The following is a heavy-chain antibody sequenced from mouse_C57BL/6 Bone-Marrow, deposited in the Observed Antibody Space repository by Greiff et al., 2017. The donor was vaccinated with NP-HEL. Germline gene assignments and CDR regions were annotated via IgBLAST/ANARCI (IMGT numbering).Heavy chain of an antibody. D-gene: IGHD2-3*01. Sequence: VQLKESGPGLVAPSQSLSITCTVSGFSLTSYAISWVRQPPGKGLEWLGAIWNGGGTNYNSALKSRLSISKDNSKSKVFLKMNSLQTSDTARKYCAGRGWFCWYFDVWGTGTTVTVSS. CDR3: AGRGWFCWYFDV. CDR1: GFSLTSYA. J-gene: IGHJ1*03. CDR2: IWNGGGT. V-gene: IGHV2-9-1*01.